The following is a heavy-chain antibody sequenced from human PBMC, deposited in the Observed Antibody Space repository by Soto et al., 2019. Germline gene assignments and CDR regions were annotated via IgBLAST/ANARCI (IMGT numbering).Heavy chain of an antibody. J-gene: IGHJ4*02. CDR3: ARRPSKYCSTTTCYASDY. Sequence: EVQLVESGGGVVRPGGSRRLSCATSGFTFDDYGMSWVRQVPGKGLEWVSGVNWNAAGIGYADSVKGRFTISRDNAKNSLYLQMNSLRAEDTALYYCARRPSKYCSTTTCYASDYWGQGTLVTVSS. D-gene: IGHD2-2*01. CDR2: VNWNAAGI. V-gene: IGHV3-20*04. CDR1: GFTFDDYG.